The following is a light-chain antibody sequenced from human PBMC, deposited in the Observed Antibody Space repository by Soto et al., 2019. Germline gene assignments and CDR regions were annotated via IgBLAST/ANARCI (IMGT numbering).Light chain of an antibody. CDR3: QQDNNYPWT. CDR2: KAS. CDR1: QSISSW. J-gene: IGKJ1*01. V-gene: IGKV1-5*03. Sequence: DIQMTQSPSTLSASVGDRVTITCRASQSISSWLAWYQQKPGKAPKLLIYKASSLESGVPSRFSGSGSGTEFTLTIISLQPDEFATYYCQQDNNYPWTFGQGTKVEIK.